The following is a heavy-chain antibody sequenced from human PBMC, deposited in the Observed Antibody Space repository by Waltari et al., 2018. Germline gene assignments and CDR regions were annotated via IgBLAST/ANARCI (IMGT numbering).Heavy chain of an antibody. J-gene: IGHJ6*03. V-gene: IGHV1-3*01. CDR1: GYTFSNYP. CDR3: ARDGGYYYMDV. CDR2: INGVTYIT. Sequence: QVQLVQSGAEVQKPGASVKVSCKASGYTFSNYPIHWARQAPGQTLEWMGWINGVTYITQCSQKFQARVTFTRDTSANTAYMELNSLISADTAVYYCARDGGYYYMDVWGKGTTVIVSS. D-gene: IGHD2-15*01.